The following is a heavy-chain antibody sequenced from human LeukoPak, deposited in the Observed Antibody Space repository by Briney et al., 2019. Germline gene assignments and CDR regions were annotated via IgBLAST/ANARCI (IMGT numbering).Heavy chain of an antibody. CDR2: IRNKAYGGTV. J-gene: IGHJ4*02. Sequence: GGSLRLSCTASGFTFGDYTLSWVRQAPGKGLEWVAFIRNKAYGGTVEYAASVKGRFSISRDDSKSTAYLQMNSLKSEDTAVYYCLRGGGSPDYWGQGTLVTVSS. CDR1: GFTFGDYT. V-gene: IGHV3-49*04. CDR3: LRGGGSPDY. D-gene: IGHD1-26*01.